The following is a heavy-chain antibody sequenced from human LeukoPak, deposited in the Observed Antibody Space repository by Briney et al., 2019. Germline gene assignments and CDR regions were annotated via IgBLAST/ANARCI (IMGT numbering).Heavy chain of an antibody. CDR3: AREGGGVQLWSPYYFDY. Sequence: GGSLRLSCAASGFTFSSYALHWVRQAPGKGLEWVAVISYDGSNKYYADSVKGRFTISRDNSKNTLYLQMNSLRAEDTAVYYCAREGGGVQLWSPYYFDYWGQGTLVTVSS. D-gene: IGHD5-18*01. CDR1: GFTFSSYA. V-gene: IGHV3-30-3*01. CDR2: ISYDGSNK. J-gene: IGHJ4*02.